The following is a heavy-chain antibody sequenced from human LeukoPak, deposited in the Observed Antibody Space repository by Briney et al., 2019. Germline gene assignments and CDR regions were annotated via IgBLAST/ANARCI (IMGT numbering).Heavy chain of an antibody. V-gene: IGHV4-59*01. CDR1: GGSISSYY. J-gene: IGHJ4*02. Sequence: SETLSLTCTVSGGSISSYYWSWIRQPPGKGLEWIGNIYYSGSTNYNPSLKSRVTISIDTSKNQFSLKLSSVTAADTAVYYCARTANYYGSGSYYKNWGQGTLVTVSS. CDR2: IYYSGST. CDR3: ARTANYYGSGSYYKN. D-gene: IGHD3-10*01.